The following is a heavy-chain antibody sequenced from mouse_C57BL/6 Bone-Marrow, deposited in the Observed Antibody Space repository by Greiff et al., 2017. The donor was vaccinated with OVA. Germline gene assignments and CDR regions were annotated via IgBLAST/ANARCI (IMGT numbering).Heavy chain of an antibody. J-gene: IGHJ2*01. V-gene: IGHV1-54*01. CDR1: GYAFTNYL. CDR3: ARRGGSNFRGYFDY. Sequence: QVQLQQSGAELVRPGTSVKVSCKASGYAFTNYLIEWVKQRPGQGLEWIGVINPGRGGTNYNEKFKGKATLTADKSSSTASMQLSSLTSEDSAVYFCARRGGSNFRGYFDYWGQGTTLTVSS. D-gene: IGHD2-5*01. CDR2: INPGRGGT.